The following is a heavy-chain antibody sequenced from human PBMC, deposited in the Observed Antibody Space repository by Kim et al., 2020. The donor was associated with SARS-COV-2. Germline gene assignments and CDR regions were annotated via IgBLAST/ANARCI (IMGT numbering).Heavy chain of an antibody. CDR3: ARDRNYYYGMDV. J-gene: IGHJ6*02. Sequence: NYTPSLKSRVTISVDTSKNQFSLKLSSVTAADTAVYYCARDRNYYYGMDVWGQGTTVTVSS. V-gene: IGHV4-59*01.